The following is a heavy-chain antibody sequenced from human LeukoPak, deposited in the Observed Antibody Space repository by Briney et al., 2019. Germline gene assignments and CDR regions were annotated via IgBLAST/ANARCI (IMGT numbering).Heavy chain of an antibody. Sequence: SETLSLTCTVSGGTISSYFWSWIRQPAGKGLAWIGRIYTSGCANYNSSFNSRVTISVDTSKHQFSLKLTSVTAADTAVYYCARSYDSSGYLRAFDPWGQGTLVTVSS. V-gene: IGHV4-4*07. J-gene: IGHJ5*02. CDR3: ARSYDSSGYLRAFDP. CDR1: GGTISSYF. CDR2: IYTSGCA. D-gene: IGHD3-22*01.